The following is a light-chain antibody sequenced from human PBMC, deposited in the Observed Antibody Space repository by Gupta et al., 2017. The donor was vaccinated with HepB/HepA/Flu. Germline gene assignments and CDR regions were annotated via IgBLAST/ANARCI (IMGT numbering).Light chain of an antibody. Sequence: EIVLTQSPGTLSLSPGEGATLSCRASQSVSSSYLAWYQQKPGQAPRLLIYGASSRATGIPDRFSGSGSGTDFTLTFSRLEPEDFAVYYCQQYGDSPWTFGQGTRVDIK. V-gene: IGKV3-20*01. CDR2: GAS. CDR1: QSVSSSY. J-gene: IGKJ1*01. CDR3: QQYGDSPWT.